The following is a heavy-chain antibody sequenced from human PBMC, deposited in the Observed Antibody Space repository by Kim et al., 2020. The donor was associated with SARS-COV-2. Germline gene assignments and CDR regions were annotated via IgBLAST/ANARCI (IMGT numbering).Heavy chain of an antibody. D-gene: IGHD1-26*01. CDR3: VRGRWSTPGLDY. J-gene: IGHJ4*02. CDR1: AFTFSAYE. Sequence: GGSLRLSCSASAFTFSAYEMNWVRQAPGKGLEYVSPIEGDEAFTNYGNSVRARFIISRDNSKNMVYLDMNSLTSEDTAVYYCVRGRWSTPGLDYWGQGILDTVSS. CDR2: IEGDEAFT. V-gene: IGHV3-64D*06.